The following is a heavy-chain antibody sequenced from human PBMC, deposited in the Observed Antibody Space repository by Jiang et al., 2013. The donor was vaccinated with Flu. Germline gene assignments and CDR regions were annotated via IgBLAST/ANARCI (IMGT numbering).Heavy chain of an antibody. CDR3: ARLGTISVSPVES. CDR1: GGSISQYY. CDR2: ISSTGNT. J-gene: IGHJ4*02. Sequence: GPGLVKPSETLSLTCDVSGGSISQYYWTWIRQSPEKGLEWLGFISSTGNTYYIPSLRSRLTISTDTYKNQISLKLTSVTATDTAVYYCARLGTISVSPVESWGQGTLVTVSS. D-gene: IGHD3-3*01. V-gene: IGHV4-59*08.